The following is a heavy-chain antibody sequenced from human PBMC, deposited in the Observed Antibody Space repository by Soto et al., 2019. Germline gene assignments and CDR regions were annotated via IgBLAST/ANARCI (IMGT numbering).Heavy chain of an antibody. CDR1: GGSISSYY. CDR3: ARHGSRKASHSESYYYFDY. D-gene: IGHD1-26*01. Sequence: SETLSLTCTVSGGSISSYYWSWIRQPPGKGLEWIGYIYYSGSTNYNPSLKSRVTISVDTSKNQFSLKLSSVTAADTAVYYCARHGSRKASHSESYYYFDYWGRGNLVTVSS. V-gene: IGHV4-59*08. J-gene: IGHJ4*01. CDR2: IYYSGST.